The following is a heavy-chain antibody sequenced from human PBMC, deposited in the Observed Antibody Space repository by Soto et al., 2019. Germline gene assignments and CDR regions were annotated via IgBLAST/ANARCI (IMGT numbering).Heavy chain of an antibody. V-gene: IGHV4-30-2*01. CDR1: GGSISSGGYS. CDR3: ARERYSGYGFFDY. CDR2: IYHSGST. Sequence: SETLSLTCAVSGGSISSGGYSWSWIRQPPGKGPEWIGYIYHSGSTYYNPSLKSRVTISVDRSKNQFSLKLSSVTAADTAVYYCARERYSGYGFFDYWGQGTLVTVSS. D-gene: IGHD5-12*01. J-gene: IGHJ4*02.